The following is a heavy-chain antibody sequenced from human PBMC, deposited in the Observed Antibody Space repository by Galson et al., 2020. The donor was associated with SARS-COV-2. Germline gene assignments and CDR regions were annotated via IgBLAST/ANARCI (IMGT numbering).Heavy chain of an antibody. V-gene: IGHV3-23*01. CDR1: GFTFSSFA. Sequence: GGSLRLSCAASGFTFSSFAMGWVRHAPGKRLEWVSSISDSGANTYHADAMKGRFTISRDNSKNTLYLQMNSLRAGDTAVYFWARGGSYYGPWGQGTLVIVSS. CDR2: ISDSGANT. D-gene: IGHD1-26*01. J-gene: IGHJ4*02. CDR3: ARGGSYYGP.